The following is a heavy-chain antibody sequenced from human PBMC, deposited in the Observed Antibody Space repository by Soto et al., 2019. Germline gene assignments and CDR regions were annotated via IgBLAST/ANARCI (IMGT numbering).Heavy chain of an antibody. CDR2: IWYDGSNK. Sequence: PGGSLRLSCAASGFTFSSYGMHWVRQAPGKGLEWVAVIWYDGSNKYYADSVKGRFTISRDNSKNTLYLQMNSLRAEDTAVYYCAREFPPRTLDYWGQGTLVTVSS. V-gene: IGHV3-33*01. CDR1: GFTFSSYG. J-gene: IGHJ4*02. CDR3: AREFPPRTLDY.